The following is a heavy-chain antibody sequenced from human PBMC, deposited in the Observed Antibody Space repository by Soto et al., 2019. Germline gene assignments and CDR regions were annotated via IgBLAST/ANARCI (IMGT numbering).Heavy chain of an antibody. V-gene: IGHV2-70*01. CDR2: IDWDDDK. CDR3: ARISLGGTEAHGYSYGWVYFDY. D-gene: IGHD5-18*01. J-gene: IGHJ4*02. CDR1: GFSLSTSGMC. Sequence: SGPTLVNPTQTLTLTCTFSGFSLSTSGMCVSWIRQPPGKALEWLALIDWDDDKYYSTSLKTRLTISKDTSKNQVVLTMTYMDPVDTATYYCARISLGGTEAHGYSYGWVYFDYWGQGTLVTVSS.